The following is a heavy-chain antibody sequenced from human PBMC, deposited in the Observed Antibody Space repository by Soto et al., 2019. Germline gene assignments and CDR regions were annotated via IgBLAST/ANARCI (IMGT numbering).Heavy chain of an antibody. J-gene: IGHJ4*02. CDR1: GGSFSDYY. Sequence: SETLSLTCTVSGGSFSDYYWSWFRQPAGKGLEWIGRISTSGITNYNPSLRSRVSMSLDTSKNQFSLEVTSVTAADTAMYYCARDLTDGDYIFDYWGQGTLVTVSS. V-gene: IGHV4-4*07. D-gene: IGHD4-17*01. CDR2: ISTSGIT. CDR3: ARDLTDGDYIFDY.